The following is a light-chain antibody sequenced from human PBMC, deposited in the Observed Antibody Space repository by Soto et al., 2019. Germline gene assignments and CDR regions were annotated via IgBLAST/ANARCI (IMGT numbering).Light chain of an antibody. CDR1: SSDVGGYNY. V-gene: IGLV2-14*01. CDR3: SSHTSYSTRV. J-gene: IGLJ1*01. Sequence: LTQPASVSGSPGQSIAISCTGTSSDVGGYNYVSWYQQHPGKAPKLMIHEVSNRPSGVSDRFSGSKSGNTASLTISGLQADDEADYYCSSHTSYSTRVFGTGTKVTDL. CDR2: EVS.